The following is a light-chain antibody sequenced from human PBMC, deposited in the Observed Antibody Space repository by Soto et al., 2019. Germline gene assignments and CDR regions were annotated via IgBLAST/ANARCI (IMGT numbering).Light chain of an antibody. CDR1: SSDVGSYNL. Sequence: QSVLTQPASVSGSPGQSITISCTGTSSDVGSYNLVSWYQQHPGKAPKLMIYEGSKRPSGVSNRFSGSKSGNTASLTISGLQSEDEADYYCAAWGASLNGWVFGGGTKLTVL. CDR2: EGS. V-gene: IGLV2-23*01. CDR3: AAWGASLNGWV. J-gene: IGLJ3*02.